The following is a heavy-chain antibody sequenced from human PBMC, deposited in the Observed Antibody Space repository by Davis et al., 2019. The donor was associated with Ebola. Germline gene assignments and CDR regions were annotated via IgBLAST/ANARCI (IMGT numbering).Heavy chain of an antibody. CDR3: AKDRRCLATSCYGGRDY. D-gene: IGHD2-2*01. Sequence: PGGSLRLSCAASGFPFSNAWMNWVRLAPGKGLEWVSSISAGGANRYYGDGLEGRFTISRDNSKNTLFLQMNSLRVEDTAIYYCAKDRRCLATSCYGGRDYWGQGTLVTVSS. J-gene: IGHJ4*02. CDR1: GFPFSNAW. CDR2: ISAGGANR. V-gene: IGHV3-23*01.